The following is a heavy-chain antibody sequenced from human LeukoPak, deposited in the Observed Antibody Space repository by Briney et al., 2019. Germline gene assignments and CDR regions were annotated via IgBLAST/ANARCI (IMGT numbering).Heavy chain of an antibody. Sequence: PSETLSLTCAVYGGSFSGYYWSWIRQPPGKGLEWIGEINHSGSTNYNPSLKSRVTISVDTSKNLFSLKLSSVTAADTAVYYCARRLKGYDYWGQGTLVTVSS. J-gene: IGHJ4*02. V-gene: IGHV4-34*01. D-gene: IGHD2-21*01. CDR3: ARRLKGYDY. CDR1: GGSFSGYY. CDR2: INHSGST.